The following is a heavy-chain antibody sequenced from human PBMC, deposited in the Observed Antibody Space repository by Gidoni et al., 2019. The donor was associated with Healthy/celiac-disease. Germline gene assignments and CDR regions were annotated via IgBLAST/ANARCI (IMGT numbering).Heavy chain of an antibody. J-gene: IGHJ4*02. CDR3: ARLVASFGWLDY. D-gene: IGHD5-12*01. CDR1: GFTVSSNY. V-gene: IGHV3-66*04. Sequence: EVQLVESGGGLVQPGGSLRLSCAASGFTVSSNYLSWVRQAPGKGLEWVSVIYSGGSTYYADSVKGRFTISRDNSKNTLYLQMNSLRAEDTAVYYCARLVASFGWLDYWGQGTLVTVSS. CDR2: IYSGGST.